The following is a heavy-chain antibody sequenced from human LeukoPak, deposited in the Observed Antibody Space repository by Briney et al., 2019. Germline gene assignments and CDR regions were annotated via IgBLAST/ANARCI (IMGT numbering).Heavy chain of an antibody. D-gene: IGHD3-3*01. CDR2: ISYSGST. J-gene: IGHJ6*03. V-gene: IGHV4-39*07. CDR1: GGAISKNSYY. CDR3: ARGVLRFLRWPSYYYYMDV. Sequence: SETLSLTCTVSGGAISKNSYYWGWIRQPPGKGLEWIGSISYSGSTYYNPSLKSRVTISVDTSKNQFSLRLSSVTAADTAVYYCARGVLRFLRWPSYYYYMDVWGKGTTVTVSS.